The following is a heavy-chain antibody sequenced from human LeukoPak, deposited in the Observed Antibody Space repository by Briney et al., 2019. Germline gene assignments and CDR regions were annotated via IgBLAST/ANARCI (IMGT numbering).Heavy chain of an antibody. V-gene: IGHV3-7*01. CDR1: GFTFSGYW. CDR2: IKQDGSVK. Sequence: GGSLRLSCAASGFTFSGYWMMWVRQAPGKGLEWVANIKQDGSVKQYVDSVKGRFTISRDNAKNSLYLQMNSLRAEDTAVYYCARVQKSRKSVASAVDCWGQGTVVIVSS. CDR3: ARVQKSRKSVASAVDC. D-gene: IGHD5-12*01. J-gene: IGHJ4*02.